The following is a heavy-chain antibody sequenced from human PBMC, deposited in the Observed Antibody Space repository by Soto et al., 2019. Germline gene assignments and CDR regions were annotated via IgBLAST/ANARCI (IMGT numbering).Heavy chain of an antibody. CDR3: ARSGGGYSSSWYVLDY. J-gene: IGHJ4*02. CDR1: GGTFSSYA. V-gene: IGHV1-69*01. D-gene: IGHD6-13*01. CDR2: IIPIFGTA. Sequence: QVQLVQSGAEVKKPGSSVKVSCKASGGTFSSYAISWVRQAPGQGLEWMGGIIPIFGTANYAQKFQGRVKITADESTSTAYMELSSLRSEDTAVYYCARSGGGYSSSWYVLDYWGQGTLVTVSS.